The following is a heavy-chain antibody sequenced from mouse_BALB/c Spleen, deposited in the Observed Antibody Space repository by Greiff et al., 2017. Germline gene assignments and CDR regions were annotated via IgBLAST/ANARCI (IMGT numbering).Heavy chain of an antibody. CDR1: GYAFSSSW. CDR3: ARGKDYFDY. CDR2: IYPGDGDT. Sequence: QVQLQQSGPELVKPGASVKISCKASGYAFSSSWMNWVKQRPGQGLEWIGRIYPGDGDTNYNGKFKGKATLTADKSSRTAYMQLSSLTSVDSAVYFCARGKDYFDYWGQGTTLTVSS. J-gene: IGHJ2*01. V-gene: IGHV1-82*01.